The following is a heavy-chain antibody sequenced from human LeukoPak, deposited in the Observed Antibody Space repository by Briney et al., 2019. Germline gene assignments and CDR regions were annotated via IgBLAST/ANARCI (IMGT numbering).Heavy chain of an antibody. J-gene: IGHJ4*02. CDR3: ARGTPPQDY. D-gene: IGHD1-1*01. CDR2: IYYSGST. V-gene: IGHV4-39*07. CDR1: GDSISSSSYY. Sequence: SETLSLTCTVSGDSISSSSYYWGWIRQPPGKGLEWIGSIYYSGSTYYNPSLKSRVTISVDTSKNQFSLKLSSVTAADTAVYYCARGTPPQDYWGQGTLVTVSS.